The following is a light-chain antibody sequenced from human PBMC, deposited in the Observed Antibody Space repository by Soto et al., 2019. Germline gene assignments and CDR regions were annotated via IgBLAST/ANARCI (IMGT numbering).Light chain of an antibody. CDR3: QQFASLPRT. CDR2: AAS. CDR1: QSLSSGF. J-gene: IGKJ1*01. V-gene: IGKV3-20*01. Sequence: EIVLTQSPGTLSLSPGESGTLSCRASQSLSSGFLAWYQQRPGQAPRPLIYAASSRATGIPDRFSGTGSGTDFTLTISRLEPEDFAVYYCQQFASLPRTFGQGTKVEIK.